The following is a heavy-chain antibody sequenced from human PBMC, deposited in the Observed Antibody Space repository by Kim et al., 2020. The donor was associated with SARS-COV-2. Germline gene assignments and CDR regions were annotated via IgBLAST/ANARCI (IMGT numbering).Heavy chain of an antibody. D-gene: IGHD1-1*01. J-gene: IGHJ5*02. CDR3: ARHPTGYPNWFDA. Sequence: SETLSLTCTVSGASISTSPYNWGWIRQPPGMGLEWIGTISYSGTTYYNLSLNSRVTISVDTSKNQFSLKLSSVTAADTAVYFCARHPTGYPNWFDAWGQG. CDR2: ISYSGTT. V-gene: IGHV4-39*01. CDR1: GASISTSPYN.